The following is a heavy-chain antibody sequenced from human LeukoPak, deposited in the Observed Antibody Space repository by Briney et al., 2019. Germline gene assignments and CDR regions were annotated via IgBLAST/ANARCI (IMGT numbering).Heavy chain of an antibody. J-gene: IGHJ4*02. CDR2: IYSGGST. D-gene: IGHD3-3*01. V-gene: IGHV3-66*01. CDR1: GFTVSTNY. CDR3: ARVIPLFGVVSHFDY. Sequence: QAGGSLRLSCAASGFTVSTNYVTWVRQAPGKGLEWVSVIYSGGSTYFADSVKGRFTLSRDNSKNTLYLQMNSLSADDTAVYYCARVIPLFGVVSHFDYWGQGTLVSVSS.